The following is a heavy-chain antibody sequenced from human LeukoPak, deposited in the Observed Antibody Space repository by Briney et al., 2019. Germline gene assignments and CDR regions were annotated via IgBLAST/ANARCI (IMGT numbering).Heavy chain of an antibody. J-gene: IGHJ4*02. CDR3: ARDLFGAVDY. CDR1: GGSFSGYY. D-gene: IGHD3-3*01. Sequence: SETLSLTCAVYGGSFSGYYWSWIRQPPGKGLEWIWSIYYSGSTYYNPSLKSRVTISVDTSKNQFSLKLSSVTAADTAVYYCARDLFGAVDYWGQGTLVTVSS. CDR2: IYYSGST. V-gene: IGHV4-34*01.